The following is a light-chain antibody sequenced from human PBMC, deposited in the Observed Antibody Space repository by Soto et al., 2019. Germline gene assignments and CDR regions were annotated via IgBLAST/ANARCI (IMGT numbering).Light chain of an antibody. CDR1: HSINTF. CDR2: DAS. CDR3: QQGRM. Sequence: EIVLTQSPGTLSFSPGERATLPCRASHSINTFLAWYQQKPGQAPRLLIYDASDRATGIPDRFSGSGSGTDFTLTISSLEPEDFAVYYCQQGRMFGQGTKVDIK. V-gene: IGKV3-11*01. J-gene: IGKJ1*01.